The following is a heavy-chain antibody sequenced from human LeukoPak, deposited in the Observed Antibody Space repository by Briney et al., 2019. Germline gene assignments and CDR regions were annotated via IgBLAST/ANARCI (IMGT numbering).Heavy chain of an antibody. J-gene: IGHJ5*02. CDR3: ARLSRFGDFP. CDR1: IDSFSNYH. D-gene: IGHD3-16*01. CDR2: VNESGGT. V-gene: IGHV4-34*01. Sequence: TSETLSLTCAVYIDSFSNYHWNWIRQTPAKGMEWIGEVNESGGTNISPSLNSRVTISLDTSKNQFSLKLTSVTAADTAVYYCARLSRFGDFPWGQGTLVTVSS.